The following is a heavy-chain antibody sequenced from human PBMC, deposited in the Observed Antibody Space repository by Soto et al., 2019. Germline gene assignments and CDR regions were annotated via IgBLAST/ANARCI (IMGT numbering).Heavy chain of an antibody. CDR1: GGSISSDGYY. CDR2: IFYSGST. Sequence: SETLSLTCTVSGGSISSDGYYWSWIRQHPGMGLEWIGYIFYSGSTYYNPSLKSRVTISVDTSKNQFSLKLSSVTAADTAVYYCARGGVITMVRGVNWYYFDYWGQGTLVTVSS. D-gene: IGHD3-10*01. J-gene: IGHJ4*02. CDR3: ARGGVITMVRGVNWYYFDY. V-gene: IGHV4-31*03.